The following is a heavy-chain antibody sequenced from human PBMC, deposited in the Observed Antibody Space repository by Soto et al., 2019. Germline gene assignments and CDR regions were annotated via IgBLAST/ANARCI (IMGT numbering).Heavy chain of an antibody. D-gene: IGHD6-13*01. CDR2: IHHSGNT. CDR3: ARGKRGSSSYRGEDKYYYYGMDV. J-gene: IGHJ6*02. Sequence: SETLSLTCAVSGGSFSGYYWSWIRQSPGKGLQWIGEIHHSGNTNYNPSLKSRLTISVDTSKNQSSLNLSSVTAADTAVYYCARGKRGSSSYRGEDKYYYYGMDVWGQGTTVTVSS. V-gene: IGHV4-34*01. CDR1: GGSFSGYY.